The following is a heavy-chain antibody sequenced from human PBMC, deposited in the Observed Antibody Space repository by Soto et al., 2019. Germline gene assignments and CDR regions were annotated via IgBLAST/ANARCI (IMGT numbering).Heavy chain of an antibody. J-gene: IGHJ4*02. V-gene: IGHV4-59*01. CDR1: GGSISSYY. CDR2: IYYSGTT. Sequence: SETLSLTCTVSGGSISSYYWSWIRQPPGKGLEWIGYIYYSGTTDYNPSLKSRVTISVDRSKNQFSLKLNSVTAADTAVYYCARHVDSTRAYYFDYWGQGTLVTVSS. D-gene: IGHD5-18*01. CDR3: ARHVDSTRAYYFDY.